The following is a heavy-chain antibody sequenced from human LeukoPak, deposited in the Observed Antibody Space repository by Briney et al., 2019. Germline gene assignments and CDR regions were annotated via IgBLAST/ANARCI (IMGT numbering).Heavy chain of an antibody. J-gene: IGHJ4*02. CDR2: ISAYNGNT. CDR3: ARTARGIVGATTADY. D-gene: IGHD1-26*01. CDR1: GYTFTSHG. Sequence: ASVKVSCKASGYTFTSHGISWVRQAPGQGLEWMGWISAYNGNTNYAQKLQGRVTMTTDTSTSTAYMELRSLRSDDTAVYYCARTARGIVGATTADYWGQGTLVTVSS. V-gene: IGHV1-18*01.